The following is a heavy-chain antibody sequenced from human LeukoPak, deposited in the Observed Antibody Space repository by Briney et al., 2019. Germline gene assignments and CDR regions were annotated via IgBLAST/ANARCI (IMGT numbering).Heavy chain of an antibody. Sequence: ASVKVSCKASGYTFTSYYVHWVRQAPGQGLEWMGIINPSGGSTSYAQKFQGRVTMTRDTSTSTVYMELSSLRSEDTAVYYCARDPGHRYCSSTSCYTFDYWGQGTLVTVSS. CDR2: INPSGGST. CDR1: GYTFTSYY. D-gene: IGHD2-2*02. J-gene: IGHJ4*02. CDR3: ARDPGHRYCSSTSCYTFDY. V-gene: IGHV1-46*01.